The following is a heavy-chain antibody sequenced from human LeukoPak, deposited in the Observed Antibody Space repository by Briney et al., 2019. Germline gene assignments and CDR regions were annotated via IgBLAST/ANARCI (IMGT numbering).Heavy chain of an antibody. CDR2: IYYSGST. Sequence: SETLSLTCAVSGGSISSYYWSWIRQPPGKGLEWIGYIYYSGSTNYNPSLKSRVTISVDTSKNQFSLKLSSVTAADTAVYYCARDQGDILTGYYTNWFDPWGQGTLVTVSS. CDR3: ARDQGDILTGYYTNWFDP. V-gene: IGHV4-59*01. D-gene: IGHD3-9*01. CDR1: GGSISSYY. J-gene: IGHJ5*02.